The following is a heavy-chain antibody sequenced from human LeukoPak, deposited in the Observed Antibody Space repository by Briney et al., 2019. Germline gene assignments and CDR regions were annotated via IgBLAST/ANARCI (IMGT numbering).Heavy chain of an antibody. CDR2: IYYSGST. V-gene: IGHV4-59*01. CDR3: ARTSEGYCSSASCFGFSYSYYMDV. Sequence: SETLSLTCTVSGGSISSYYWSWIRQPPGKGLEWVGYIYYSGSTNYNPSLKSRVTISVDTSKNQFSLKLSSVIAADTAVYYCARTSEGYCSSASCFGFSYSYYMDVWGKGTTVTISS. CDR1: GGSISSYY. D-gene: IGHD2-2*01. J-gene: IGHJ6*03.